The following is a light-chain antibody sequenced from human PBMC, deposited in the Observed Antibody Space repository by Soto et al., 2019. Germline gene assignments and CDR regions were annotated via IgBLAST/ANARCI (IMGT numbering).Light chain of an antibody. CDR3: QQLTTFPFT. J-gene: IGKJ5*01. V-gene: IGKV1-9*01. CDR2: ASS. Sequence: DIQLTQSPSFLSASVGDRVPITCRASQGISSYLAWYQQTPGKAPKLLLYASSTLQSGVPLRFSGSGSGTEFTLTISILQPEDVAIDFCQQLTTFPFTFGQGKRL. CDR1: QGISSY.